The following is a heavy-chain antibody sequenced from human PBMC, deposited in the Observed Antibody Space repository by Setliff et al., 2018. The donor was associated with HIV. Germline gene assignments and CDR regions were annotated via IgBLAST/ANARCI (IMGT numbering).Heavy chain of an antibody. Sequence: ASVKVSCKASGYTFSDYYLHWVRQAPGQGLEWMGWINGNSGATNYAQKFQGRVTMTRDTFTYTAYMELTRLRSDDTAVYSCARGGDDSGPGTWTFDYWGQGALVTVSS. D-gene: IGHD3-10*01. CDR1: GYTFSDYY. V-gene: IGHV1-2*02. CDR3: ARGGDDSGPGTWTFDY. CDR2: INGNSGAT. J-gene: IGHJ4*02.